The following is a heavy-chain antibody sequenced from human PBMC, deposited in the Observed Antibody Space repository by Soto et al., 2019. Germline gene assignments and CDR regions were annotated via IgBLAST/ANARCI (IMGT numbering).Heavy chain of an antibody. Sequence: GGSLRLSCAASGFTFSNDWMNWVRQAPGKGLEWVGRSRNKVNSYTTEYAASVKGRFTISRDNSKNTLYLQMNSLRAEDTAVYYCARDYGGSGRFDYWGQGTLVTVSS. CDR3: ARDYGGSGRFDY. CDR2: SRNKVNSYTT. CDR1: GFTFSNDW. J-gene: IGHJ4*02. D-gene: IGHD4-17*01. V-gene: IGHV3-72*01.